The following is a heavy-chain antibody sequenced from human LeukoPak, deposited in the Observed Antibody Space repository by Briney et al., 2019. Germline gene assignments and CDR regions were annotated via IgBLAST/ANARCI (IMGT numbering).Heavy chain of an antibody. V-gene: IGHV1-46*01. J-gene: IGHJ4*02. CDR3: ARGYYDSSGYDPGLGY. D-gene: IGHD3-22*01. CDR1: GYTFTGYY. Sequence: ASVKVSCKASGYTFTGYYMHWVRQAPGQGLEWMGWINPNSGGSTNYAQKFQGRVSMTRDTSTSTVYMELSSLRSEDTAMYWCARGYYDSSGYDPGLGYWGQGTLVTVSS. CDR2: INPNSGGST.